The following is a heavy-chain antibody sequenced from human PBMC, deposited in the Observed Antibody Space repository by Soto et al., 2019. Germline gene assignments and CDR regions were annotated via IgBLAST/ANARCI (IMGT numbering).Heavy chain of an antibody. CDR1: GFTFSSSS. CDR3: AREALGQQWLVDDYYYDDGMDV. CDR2: ISRSSSYI. D-gene: IGHD6-19*01. V-gene: IGHV3-21*01. Sequence: EVQLVESGGGLVKPGGSLRLSCAASGFTFSSSSMNWVRQAPGKGLAWVSSISRSSSYIYYADAVKGRFTISRDNAKNALYLQKNSLRAEDTAGYYCAREALGQQWLVDDYYYDDGMDVWGQGTTDTVS. J-gene: IGHJ6*02.